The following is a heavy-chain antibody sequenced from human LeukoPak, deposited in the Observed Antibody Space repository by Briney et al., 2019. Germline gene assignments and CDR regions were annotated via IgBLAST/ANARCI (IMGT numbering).Heavy chain of an antibody. Sequence: GGSLRLSCAASGFTFSSYGMHWVRQAPGKGLEWVAFIRYDGSNKYYADSVKGRFTISRDNSKNSLYLQMNSLRAEDTAVYYCARLGVYYDYVWGSYRYYYFDYWGQGTLVTVSS. CDR2: IRYDGSNK. CDR1: GFTFSSYG. V-gene: IGHV3-30*02. D-gene: IGHD3-16*02. J-gene: IGHJ4*02. CDR3: ARLGVYYDYVWGSYRYYYFDY.